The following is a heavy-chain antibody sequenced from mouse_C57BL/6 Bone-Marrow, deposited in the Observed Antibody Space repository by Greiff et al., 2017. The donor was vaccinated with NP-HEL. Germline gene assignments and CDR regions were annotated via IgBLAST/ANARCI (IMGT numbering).Heavy chain of an antibody. D-gene: IGHD2-3*01. J-gene: IGHJ2*01. CDR2: ISSGSSTI. Sequence: DVKLVESGGGLVKPGGSLKLSCAASGFTFSDYGMHWVRQAPEKGLEWVAYISSGSSTIYYADTVKGRFTISRDNAKNTLFLQMTSLRSEDTAMYYCATPFRGYSPFDYWGQGTTLTVSS. CDR1: GFTFSDYG. V-gene: IGHV5-17*01. CDR3: ATPFRGYSPFDY.